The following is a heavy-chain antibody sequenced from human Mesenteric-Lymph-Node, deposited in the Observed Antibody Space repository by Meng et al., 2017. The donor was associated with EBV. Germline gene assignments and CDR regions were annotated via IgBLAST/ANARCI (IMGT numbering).Heavy chain of an antibody. J-gene: IGHJ4*02. CDR3: ARGLGGSGKYHFDF. CDR2: TYHSGSS. Sequence: QAQLQEAGPGLVKPAGPLSLTCAVSGGSIYESHWWSWVRQPPGKGLEWIGETYHSGSSNYSPSLKSRVSMSVDNSKNQFSLTLHSVTAADTAVYYCARGLGGSGKYHFDFWGPGILVTVSS. D-gene: IGHD3-10*01. CDR1: GGSIYESHW. V-gene: IGHV4-4*02.